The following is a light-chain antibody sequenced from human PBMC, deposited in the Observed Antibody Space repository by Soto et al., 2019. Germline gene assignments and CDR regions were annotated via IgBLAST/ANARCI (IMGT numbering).Light chain of an antibody. V-gene: IGKV3-15*01. Sequence: EIGMTQSPATLSVSPGGRATLSCRASQSVSSNLAWYQQKPGQAPRLLIYGASTRATGIPARFSGSGSGTEFTLTISSLQSEDFAVYCCQQYYNWPPITFGQGTRLEIK. J-gene: IGKJ5*01. CDR1: QSVSSN. CDR2: GAS. CDR3: QQYYNWPPIT.